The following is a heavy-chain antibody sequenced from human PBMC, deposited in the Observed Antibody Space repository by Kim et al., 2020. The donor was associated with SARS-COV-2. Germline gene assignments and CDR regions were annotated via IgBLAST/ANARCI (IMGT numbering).Heavy chain of an antibody. CDR1: GYTFTSYG. CDR3: ARVRGSGKWTPYYYYGMDV. CDR2: ISAYNGNT. Sequence: ASVKVSCKASGYTFTSYGISWVRQAPGQGLEWMGWISAYNGNTNYAQKLQGRVTMTTDTSTSTAYMELRSLRSDDTAVYYCARVRGSGKWTPYYYYGMDVWGQGTTVTVSS. J-gene: IGHJ6*02. D-gene: IGHD3-10*01. V-gene: IGHV1-18*04.